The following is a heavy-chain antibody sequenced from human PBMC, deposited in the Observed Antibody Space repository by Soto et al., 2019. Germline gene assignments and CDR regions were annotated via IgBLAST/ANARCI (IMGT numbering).Heavy chain of an antibody. Sequence: QVQLVQSGAEVKKPGASVKFSCKASGYTFTGYYMHWVRQAPGQGPEWMGWINPNSGGTNYAQKFQGWVTMTRDTSISTAYMELSRLRSDDTAVYYCARSLGLDDYGDYDFQHWGQGTLVTVSS. CDR2: INPNSGGT. CDR1: GYTFTGYY. D-gene: IGHD4-17*01. V-gene: IGHV1-2*04. CDR3: ARSLGLDDYGDYDFQH. J-gene: IGHJ1*01.